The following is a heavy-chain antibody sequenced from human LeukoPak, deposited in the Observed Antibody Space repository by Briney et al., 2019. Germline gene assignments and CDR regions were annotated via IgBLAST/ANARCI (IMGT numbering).Heavy chain of an antibody. J-gene: IGHJ4*02. D-gene: IGHD3-10*01. CDR1: GYTFTSYY. V-gene: IGHV1-2*02. CDR3: AKDAGELYGSGSYYKI. CDR2: INPHSGGT. Sequence: ASVKVSCKASGYTFTSYYMHWVRQAPGQGLEWMGWINPHSGGTNYAQKFQGRVTMTRDTSISTAYVELNRLRSDDTAVYYCAKDAGELYGSGSYYKIWGQGTLVTVSS.